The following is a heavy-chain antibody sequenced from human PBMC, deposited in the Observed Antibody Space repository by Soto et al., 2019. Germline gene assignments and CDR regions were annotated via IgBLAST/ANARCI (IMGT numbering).Heavy chain of an antibody. V-gene: IGHV4-39*01. CDR1: GGSISSSSYY. J-gene: IGHJ5*02. CDR3: ASPKIAFYNWFDR. CDR2: IYYSGST. Sequence: QLQLQESGPGLVKPSETLSLTCTVSGGSISSSSYYWGWIRQPPGKGLEWIGSIYYSGSTYYNPSLKSRVTISVDTSKNQFSLKLSSVTAADTAVYYCASPKIAFYNWFDRWGQGTLVTVSS. D-gene: IGHD3-3*02.